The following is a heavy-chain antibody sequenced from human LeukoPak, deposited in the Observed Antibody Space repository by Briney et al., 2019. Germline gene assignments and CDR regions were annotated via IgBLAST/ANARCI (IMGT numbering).Heavy chain of an antibody. CDR2: IIPIFGTA. Sequence: SVEVSCNASGGTFSSYAISWVRQAPGQGLEWMGGIIPIFGTANYAQKFQGRVTITTDESTSTAYMELSSLRSEDTAVYYCARDRSSWGIDPWGQGTLVTVSS. V-gene: IGHV1-69*05. CDR1: GGTFSSYA. D-gene: IGHD6-13*01. CDR3: ARDRSSWGIDP. J-gene: IGHJ5*02.